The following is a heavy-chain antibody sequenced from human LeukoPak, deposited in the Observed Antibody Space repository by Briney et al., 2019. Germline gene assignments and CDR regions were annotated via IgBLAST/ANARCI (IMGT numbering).Heavy chain of an antibody. Sequence: GGSLRLSCVASGFTFSNYAMTWVRQAPGKGLGWVSAIGGSGSSTKYADSVKGRFTISRDNSKNTLYLQMNSLRAEDTAVYYCAKDWRADYWGQGILVTVSS. J-gene: IGHJ4*02. CDR3: AKDWRADY. CDR2: IGGSGSST. CDR1: GFTFSNYA. V-gene: IGHV3-23*01.